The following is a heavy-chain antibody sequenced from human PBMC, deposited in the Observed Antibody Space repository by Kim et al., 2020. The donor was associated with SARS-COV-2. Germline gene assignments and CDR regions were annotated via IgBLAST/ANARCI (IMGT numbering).Heavy chain of an antibody. CDR1: GFTFSSYG. J-gene: IGHJ4*01. V-gene: IGHV3-30*18. Sequence: GGSLRLSCAASGFTFSSYGMHWVRQAPGKGLEWVAVISYDGSNKYYADSVKGRFTISRDNSKNTLYLQMNSLRAEDTAVYYCAKDSYLWELLRGYFDYWGQGTLVTVSS. CDR3: AKDSYLWELLRGYFDY. CDR2: ISYDGSNK. D-gene: IGHD1-26*01.